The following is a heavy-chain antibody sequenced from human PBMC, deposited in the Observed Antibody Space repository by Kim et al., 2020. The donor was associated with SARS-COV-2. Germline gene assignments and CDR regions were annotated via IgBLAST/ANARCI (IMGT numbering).Heavy chain of an antibody. D-gene: IGHD3-10*01. CDR3: ARICDY. V-gene: IGHV5-51*01. Sequence: YPADSDTRYSPSFQGQVTISADKSISTAYLQWSSLKAADTAMYYCARICDYWGQGTLVTVSS. J-gene: IGHJ4*02. CDR2: YPADSDT.